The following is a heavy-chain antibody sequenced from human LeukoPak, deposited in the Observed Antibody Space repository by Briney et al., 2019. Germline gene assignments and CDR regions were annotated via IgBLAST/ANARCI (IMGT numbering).Heavy chain of an antibody. Sequence: GGSLRLSCEASGFTFNSHWMSWVRQAPGEGLEWVASINQDKTALRYVDSVRGRFTISRDNARSLLYLEMSSLRAEDTAVYFCARLKDYRTVSDYWGPGTIVTVSS. V-gene: IGHV3-7*02. CDR2: INQDKTAL. CDR1: GFTFNSHW. J-gene: IGHJ4*02. CDR3: ARLKDYRTVSDY. D-gene: IGHD4-11*01.